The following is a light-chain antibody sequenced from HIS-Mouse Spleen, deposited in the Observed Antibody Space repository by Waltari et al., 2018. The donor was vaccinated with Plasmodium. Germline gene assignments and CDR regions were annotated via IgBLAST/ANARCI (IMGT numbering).Light chain of an antibody. CDR3: QQYYSYPLT. J-gene: IGKJ4*01. V-gene: IGKV1-8*01. CDR1: EGISSY. CDR2: AAS. Sequence: AIRMTQSPSSFSASTGERVTITCRASEGISSYVAWYQQKPGKAPKLLIYAASTLQTGVPSRFSGSGSGTDFTLTISCLQSEDFATYYCQQYYSYPLTFGGGTKVEIK.